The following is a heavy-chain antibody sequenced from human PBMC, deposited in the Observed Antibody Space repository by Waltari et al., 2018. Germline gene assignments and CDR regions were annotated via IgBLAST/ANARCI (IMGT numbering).Heavy chain of an antibody. D-gene: IGHD5-12*01. CDR2: IPYNGAT. CDR1: GGSITSNRHY. Sequence: QLQLQESGPGLVKPSETLSLSCSVFGGSITSNRHYWGWIRQPPGQGLEWLGTIPYNGATYGSPSLRGRLTVSRDTSMNQLSLKLGSVTAADTAVYYCATYIGASIGTAAFDVWGQGTMVTVSS. V-gene: IGHV4-39*01. J-gene: IGHJ3*01. CDR3: ATYIGASIGTAAFDV.